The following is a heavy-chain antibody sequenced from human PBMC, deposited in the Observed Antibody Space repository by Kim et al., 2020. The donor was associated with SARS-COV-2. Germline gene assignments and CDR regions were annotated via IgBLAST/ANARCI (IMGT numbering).Heavy chain of an antibody. D-gene: IGHD3-22*01. CDR3: ASLPYDSSGYYLDY. CDR1: GGSISSSSYY. J-gene: IGHJ4*02. Sequence: SETLSLTCTVSGGSISSSSYYWGWIRQPPGKGLEWIGSIYYSGSTYYNPSLKSRVTISVDTSKNQFSLKLSSVTAADTAVYYCASLPYDSSGYYLDYWGQGTLVTVSS. CDR2: IYYSGST. V-gene: IGHV4-39*01.